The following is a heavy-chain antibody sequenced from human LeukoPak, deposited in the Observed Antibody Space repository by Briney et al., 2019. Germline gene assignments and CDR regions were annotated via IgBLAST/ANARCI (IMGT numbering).Heavy chain of an antibody. CDR2: ISSDTNYK. J-gene: IGHJ4*02. CDR1: GFTFSSYA. Sequence: GGSLRLSCAASGFTFSSYAMHWVRQAPGKGLEWAAVISSDTNYKNYADSVKGRFSISRDNSNKMLYLQMSSLRVEDTAVYYCARVTRVGTIVWGQGTLVTVFS. D-gene: IGHD1-26*01. CDR3: ARVTRVGTIV. V-gene: IGHV3-30-3*01.